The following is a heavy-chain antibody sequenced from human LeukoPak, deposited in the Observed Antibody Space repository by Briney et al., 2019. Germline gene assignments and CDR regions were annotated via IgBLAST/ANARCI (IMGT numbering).Heavy chain of an antibody. V-gene: IGHV3-11*05. Sequence: PSETLSLTCSVSAGSISSSSYYWAWIRQAPGKGLEWLSFITNHGTRTDYVDSVKGQFTISRDNGKNSLYLQMDSLRAEDTAVYYCARDWDHSPDFWGQGTLVTVSS. CDR3: ARDWDHSPDF. D-gene: IGHD1-26*01. CDR2: ITNHGTRT. CDR1: AGSISSSSYY. J-gene: IGHJ4*02.